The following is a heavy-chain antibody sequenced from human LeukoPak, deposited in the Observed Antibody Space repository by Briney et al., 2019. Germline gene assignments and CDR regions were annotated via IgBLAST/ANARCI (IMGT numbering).Heavy chain of an antibody. Sequence: GGSLRLSCAASGFTFSSYAMHWVRQAPGKGLEWVAVISYDGSNKYYADSVKGRFTISRDNSKNTLYLQMNSLRAEYTAVYYCASYQLLYGAFDIWGQGTMVTVSS. D-gene: IGHD2-2*02. CDR2: ISYDGSNK. CDR3: ASYQLLYGAFDI. J-gene: IGHJ3*02. V-gene: IGHV3-30*01. CDR1: GFTFSSYA.